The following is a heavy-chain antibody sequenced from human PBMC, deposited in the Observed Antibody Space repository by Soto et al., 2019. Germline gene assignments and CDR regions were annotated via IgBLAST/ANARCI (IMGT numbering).Heavy chain of an antibody. D-gene: IGHD3-16*01. V-gene: IGHV3-48*02. CDR2: ISSSSSTI. J-gene: IGHJ6*02. CDR1: GFTFSSYS. CDR3: ARDRAFGGVIDRYYYYGMDV. Sequence: SLRLSCAASGFTFSSYSMNWVRQAPGKGLEWVSYISSSSSTIYYADSVKGRFTISRDNAKNSLYLQMNSLRDEDTAVYYCARDRAFGGVIDRYYYYGMDVWGQGTTVTVSS.